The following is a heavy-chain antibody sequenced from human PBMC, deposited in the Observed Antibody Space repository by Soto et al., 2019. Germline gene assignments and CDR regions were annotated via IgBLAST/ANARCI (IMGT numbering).Heavy chain of an antibody. CDR2: IYYSGST. Sequence: SETLSLTCTVSGGSISSYYWSWIRQPPGKGLEWIGYIYYSGSTNYNPSLKSRVTISVDTSKNQFSLKLSSVTAADTAVYYCAGMNPYSSSSLYFDYWGQGTLVTVSS. J-gene: IGHJ4*02. CDR1: GGSISSYY. V-gene: IGHV4-59*08. CDR3: AGMNPYSSSSLYFDY. D-gene: IGHD6-6*01.